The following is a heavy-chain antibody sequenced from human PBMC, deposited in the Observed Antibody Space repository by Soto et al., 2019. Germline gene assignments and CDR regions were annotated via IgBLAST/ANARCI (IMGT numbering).Heavy chain of an antibody. J-gene: IGHJ4*02. V-gene: IGHV3-23*01. D-gene: IGHD3-10*01. CDR2: ISGSGGST. CDR3: ATHPGGGGY. CDR1: GFTFSSYA. Sequence: LRLSCAASGFTFSSYAMSWVRQAPGKGLEWVSAISGSGGSTYYADSVKGRFTISRDNSKNTLYLQMNSLRAEDTAGSYCATHPGGGGYWGQGTLVTVSS.